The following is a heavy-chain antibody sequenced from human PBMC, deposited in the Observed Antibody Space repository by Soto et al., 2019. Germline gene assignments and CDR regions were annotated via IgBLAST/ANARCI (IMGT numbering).Heavy chain of an antibody. Sequence: RASVKVSCKASGYTFTSYAMHWVRQAPGQRLEWMGWINAGNGNTKYSQKFQGRVTITRDTSASTAYMELSSLRSEDTAVYYCATSEGDTAMDHYYYYGMDVWGQGTTVTVSS. J-gene: IGHJ6*02. CDR2: INAGNGNT. CDR1: GYTFTSYA. V-gene: IGHV1-3*01. CDR3: ATSEGDTAMDHYYYYGMDV. D-gene: IGHD5-18*01.